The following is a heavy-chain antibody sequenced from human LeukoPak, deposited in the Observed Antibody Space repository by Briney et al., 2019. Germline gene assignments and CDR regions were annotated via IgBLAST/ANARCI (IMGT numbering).Heavy chain of an antibody. D-gene: IGHD4-17*01. CDR3: ARVRGPTVTTWYFDL. Sequence: GGSLRLSCGASGFTFSTHGMIWVRQAPGKGLEWVSYISPRSATIYYADSVKGRFTISGDDARNSLFLQMHSLRAGDTAVYYCARVRGPTVTTWYFDLWGRGTLVTVSS. CDR2: ISPRSATI. CDR1: GFTFSTHG. J-gene: IGHJ2*01. V-gene: IGHV3-48*01.